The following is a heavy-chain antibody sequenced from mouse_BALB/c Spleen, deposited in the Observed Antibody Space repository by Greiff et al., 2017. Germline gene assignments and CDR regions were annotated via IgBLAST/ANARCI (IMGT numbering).Heavy chain of an antibody. J-gene: IGHJ3*01. D-gene: IGHD3-2*01. V-gene: IGHV5-6*02. Sequence: EVKLVESGGDLVKPGGSLKLSCAASGFTFSSYGMSWVRQTPDKRLEWVATISSGGSYTYYPDSVKGRFTISRDNAKNTLYLQMSSLKSEDTAMYYCARHFQDSSGYFSWFAYWGQGTLVTVSA. CDR2: ISSGGSYT. CDR1: GFTFSSYG. CDR3: ARHFQDSSGYFSWFAY.